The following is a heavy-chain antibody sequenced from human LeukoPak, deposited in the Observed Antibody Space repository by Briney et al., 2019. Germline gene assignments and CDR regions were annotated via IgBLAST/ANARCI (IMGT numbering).Heavy chain of an antibody. Sequence: GGSLRLSCAVAGFTFSGFWMIWSRQAPGKGLEWVASINSDGSEGYYADVVKGRFTISRDNAKNSLYLQINSLGAEDTAVYNGARSSYSSSSSVWGQGTMVTVSS. CDR1: GFTFSGFW. CDR2: INSDGSEG. V-gene: IGHV3-7*03. D-gene: IGHD6-6*01. CDR3: ARSSYSSSSSV. J-gene: IGHJ3*01.